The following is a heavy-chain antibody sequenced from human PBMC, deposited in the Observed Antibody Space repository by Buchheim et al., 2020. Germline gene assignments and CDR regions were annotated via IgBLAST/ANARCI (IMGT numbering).Heavy chain of an antibody. D-gene: IGHD6-6*01. J-gene: IGHJ4*02. CDR2: IYHTGTT. CDR1: GGSISNGAYY. V-gene: IGHV4-31*03. CDR3: ARADYFSSSSFDY. Sequence: QVQLQQWGAGLLKPSQTLSLTCTVSGGSISNGAYYWSWIRQHPGKGLEWIGYIYHTGTTYYNPSLKSRVIISVDTSKNQFSLKLNSVTAADTAAYYCARADYFSSSSFDYWGQGTL.